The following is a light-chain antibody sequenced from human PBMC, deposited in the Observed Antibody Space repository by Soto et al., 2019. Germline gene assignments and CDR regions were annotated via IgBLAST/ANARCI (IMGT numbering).Light chain of an antibody. CDR1: KHVSNNY. CDR2: GAS. Sequence: VVTQSPGTLSLSPGERATLSCRASKHVSNNYLAWYQQKPGQAPRLLIYGASAMATGIPDRFAGSGSGTDFTLTISGLQPEDFAAYYCQQYGTSPLTFGQGTKVDIK. CDR3: QQYGTSPLT. V-gene: IGKV3-20*01. J-gene: IGKJ1*01.